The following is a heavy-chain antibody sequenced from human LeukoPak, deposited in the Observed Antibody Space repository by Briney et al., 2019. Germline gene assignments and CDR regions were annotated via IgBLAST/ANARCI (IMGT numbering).Heavy chain of an antibody. V-gene: IGHV1-46*01. D-gene: IGHD6-19*01. CDR3: ATAERGWSFLRVYYYYYMDV. CDR1: GYILTNYY. J-gene: IGHJ6*03. CDR2: INPSGMST. Sequence: ASVKVSCKASGYILTNYYIHWVRQAPGQGLEWMGVINPSGMSTSYAQKFQGRVTMTRDTSTSTANMELSSLRSEDTAVYYCATAERGWSFLRVYYYYYMDVWGKGTTVTVSS.